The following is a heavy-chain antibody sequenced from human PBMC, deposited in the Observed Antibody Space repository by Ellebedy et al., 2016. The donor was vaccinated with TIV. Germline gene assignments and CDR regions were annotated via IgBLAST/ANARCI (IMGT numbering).Heavy chain of an antibody. CDR2: IYDSGVT. CDR3: ARHGGASYFAGIDY. Sequence: SETLSLXXSVSGGTISSSSFYWGWMRQAPGKGLEWIGSIYDSGVTYYNPSLKSRLTISVDTSKNQFSLVLRSVIAANTAVYYCARHGGASYFAGIDYWGQGTLVTVSS. CDR1: GGTISSSSFY. J-gene: IGHJ4*02. D-gene: IGHD1-26*01. V-gene: IGHV4-39*01.